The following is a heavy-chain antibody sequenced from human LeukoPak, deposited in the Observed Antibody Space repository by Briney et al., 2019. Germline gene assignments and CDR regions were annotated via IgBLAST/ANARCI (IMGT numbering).Heavy chain of an antibody. CDR1: GFTFSSYA. CDR2: ISGSGGNT. J-gene: IGHJ4*02. Sequence: GGSLRLSCAASGFTFSSYAMSWVRQAPGKGLEWVSAISGSGGNTYFADSVKGRFTISRDNSKNTLYLQMNSLRAEDTAVYYCAKEGAVAGILDYWGQGTLVTVSS. CDR3: AKEGAVAGILDY. V-gene: IGHV3-23*01. D-gene: IGHD6-19*01.